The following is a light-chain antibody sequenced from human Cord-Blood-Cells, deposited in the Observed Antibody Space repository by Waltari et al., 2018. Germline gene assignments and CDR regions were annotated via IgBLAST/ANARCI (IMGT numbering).Light chain of an antibody. CDR1: QSISSY. V-gene: IGKV1-39*01. J-gene: IGKJ3*01. Sequence: DIQMTQSPSSLSASVGDRVTITCRASQSISSYLNWYQQKPGKAPKFLIYASSSLQSGVPSRFSCSVSVTDFTLSISILQPEYFATFYCHQSYSTLVTFGSVTKVDI. CDR2: ASS. CDR3: HQSYSTLVT.